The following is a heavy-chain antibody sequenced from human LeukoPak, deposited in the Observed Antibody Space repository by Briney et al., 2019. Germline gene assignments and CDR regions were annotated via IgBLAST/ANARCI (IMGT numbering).Heavy chain of an antibody. V-gene: IGHV3-21*01. CDR1: GFTFSSYS. Sequence: GGSLRLSCAASGFTFSSYSMNWVCQAPGKGLEWVSAISGDSRYIYYADSVKGRFTISRDNAKNSLYLQMNSLRAEDTAVYYCAGRVYNSGWYIDYWGQGTLVTVSS. CDR2: ISGDSRYI. D-gene: IGHD6-19*01. J-gene: IGHJ4*02. CDR3: AGRVYNSGWYIDY.